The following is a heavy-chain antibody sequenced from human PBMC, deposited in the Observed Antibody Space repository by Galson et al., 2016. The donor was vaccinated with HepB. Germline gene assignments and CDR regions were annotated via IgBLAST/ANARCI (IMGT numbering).Heavy chain of an antibody. V-gene: IGHV3-64D*06. Sequence: SLRLSCAASGFPFSNYAMLWVRQGPGKGLEYVSVIGCDGVSTFYPDSEKGRVTLSRDNPENTLYLQMTSLRPEDTAFYYCVKNGIEYSNSGYFEVWGQGTLVIVSS. D-gene: IGHD4-11*01. CDR1: GFPFSNYA. CDR3: VKNGIEYSNSGYFEV. J-gene: IGHJ4*02. CDR2: IGCDGVST.